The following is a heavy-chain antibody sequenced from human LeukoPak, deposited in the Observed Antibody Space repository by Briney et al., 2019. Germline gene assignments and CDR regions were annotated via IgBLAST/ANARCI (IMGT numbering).Heavy chain of an antibody. CDR1: GFIFSSYG. D-gene: IGHD2-21*02. CDR2: IWHDGSNR. Sequence: GGSLRLSCAASGFIFSSYGMHWVRQAPGKGLEWVAVIWHDGSNRHYVDSVKGRFTISRDNPKSTLYLQMNSLRAEDTAVYYCARVVTVSNTDPAFDIWGRGTLVTVSS. V-gene: IGHV3-33*01. J-gene: IGHJ3*02. CDR3: ARVVTVSNTDPAFDI.